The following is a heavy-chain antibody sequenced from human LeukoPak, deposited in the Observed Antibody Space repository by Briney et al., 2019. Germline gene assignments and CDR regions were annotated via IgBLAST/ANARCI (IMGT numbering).Heavy chain of an antibody. Sequence: MSGGSLRLSCAASGFIFGNYSMNWVRQAPGKGLEWVSSIRSSSSYIYYADSVMGRFTISRDNAKNSLSLQMNSLRAEDTAVYYCARGSYTDYWGQGTLVTVSS. CDR2: IRSSSSYI. V-gene: IGHV3-21*01. D-gene: IGHD3-10*01. CDR1: GFIFGNYS. J-gene: IGHJ4*02. CDR3: ARGSYTDY.